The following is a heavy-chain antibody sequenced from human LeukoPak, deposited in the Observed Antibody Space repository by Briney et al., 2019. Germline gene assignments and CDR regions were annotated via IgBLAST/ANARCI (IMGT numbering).Heavy chain of an antibody. D-gene: IGHD3-10*01. V-gene: IGHV3-30-3*01. CDR2: ISYDGSNK. Sequence: GGSLRLSCAASGFTFSSYTMHWGRHAPGKGLERVSVISYDGSNKYYADSVKGRFTISRDNSKSTLYLQMNSLRAEDTAVYYCARDTNFKPNLGYYGSGLFDYCGQGTLVTVSS. CDR3: ARDTNFKPNLGYYGSGLFDY. CDR1: GFTFSSYT. J-gene: IGHJ4*02.